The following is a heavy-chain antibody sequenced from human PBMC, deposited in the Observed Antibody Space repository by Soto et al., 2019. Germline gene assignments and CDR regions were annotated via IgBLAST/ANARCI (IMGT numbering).Heavy chain of an antibody. Sequence: SETLSLTCAVSGGSISSGGYSWSWTRQPPGKGLEWIGYIYYSGSTNYNPSLKSRVTISVDTSKNQFSLKLISVTAADTAVYYCARDSGYIDYWGQGTLVTVSS. D-gene: IGHD3-22*01. CDR3: ARDSGYIDY. CDR1: GGSISSGGYS. CDR2: IYYSGST. J-gene: IGHJ4*02. V-gene: IGHV4-61*08.